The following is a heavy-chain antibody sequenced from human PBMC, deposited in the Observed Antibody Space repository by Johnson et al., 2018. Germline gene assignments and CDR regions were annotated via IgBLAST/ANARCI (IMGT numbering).Heavy chain of an antibody. Sequence: EVQLVESGGGLVQPGGSLRLSCAASGFTFSSYAMSWVRQAPGKGLEWVSAISGSGGSTYYADSVKGRFTISRDNSKNTLYLQMNSLRAEDTAVYYCAKDRSLVITMTPGLYCQHWGQGTLVTVSS. D-gene: IGHD3-22*01. CDR2: ISGSGGST. CDR1: GFTFSSYA. V-gene: IGHV3-23*04. CDR3: AKDRSLVITMTPGLYCQH. J-gene: IGHJ1*01.